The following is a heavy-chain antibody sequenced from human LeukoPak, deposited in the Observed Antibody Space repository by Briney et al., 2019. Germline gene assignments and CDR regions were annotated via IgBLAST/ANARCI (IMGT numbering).Heavy chain of an antibody. CDR2: IRSKANSYAT. V-gene: IGHV3-73*01. CDR1: GFTFSGSV. J-gene: IGHJ6*03. CDR3: TSTYCSSTSCQSFYYYYYYMDV. Sequence: PGGSLRLSCAASGFTFSGSVMHWVRQASGKGLEWVGRIRSKANSYATAYAASVKGRFTISRDDSKNTAYLQMNSLKTEDTAVYYCTSTYCSSTSCQSFYYYYYYMDVWGKGTTVTVSS. D-gene: IGHD2-2*01.